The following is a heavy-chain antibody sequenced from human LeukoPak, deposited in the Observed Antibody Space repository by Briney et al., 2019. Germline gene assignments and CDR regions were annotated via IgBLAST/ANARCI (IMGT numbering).Heavy chain of an antibody. D-gene: IGHD3-10*01. CDR2: IKPNSGDT. Sequence: GASVKVSCKASGYSFADYYMHWVRQAPGQGLEWMGWIKPNSGDTRSAQKFQGRVIMTRDTSTGTAYMELSSLRYDDTAVYYCARVPSITMVRGVRGLTFDYWGQGTLVTVSS. CDR1: GYSFADYY. CDR3: ARVPSITMVRGVRGLTFDY. J-gene: IGHJ4*02. V-gene: IGHV1-2*02.